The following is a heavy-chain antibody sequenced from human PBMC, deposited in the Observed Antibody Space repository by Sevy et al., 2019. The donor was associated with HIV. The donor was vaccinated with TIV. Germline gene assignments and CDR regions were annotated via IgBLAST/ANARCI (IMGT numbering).Heavy chain of an antibody. V-gene: IGHV3-30*03. CDR2: ISYDGSNK. CDR3: ALEDKVY. CDR1: GFTFSSYG. J-gene: IGHJ4*02. Sequence: GGSLRLSCAASGFTFSSYGMHWVRQAPGKGLEWVAVISYDGSNKYYADSVKGRFTISRDNSKNTLYLQMNSLRAEDTAVYYWALEDKVYWGQGTLVTGLL. D-gene: IGHD2-15*01.